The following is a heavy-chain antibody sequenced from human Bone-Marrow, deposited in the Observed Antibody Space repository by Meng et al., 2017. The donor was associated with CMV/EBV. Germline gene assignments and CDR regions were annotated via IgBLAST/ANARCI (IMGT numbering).Heavy chain of an antibody. CDR3: ARTASYSNYHYYYYGMDV. Sequence: SETLSLTCTVSGGSISSSSYYWGWIRQPPGKGLEWTGSIYYSGSTYYNPSLKSRVTISVDTSKNQFSLKLSSVTAADTAVYYCARTASYSNYHYYYYGMDVWGQGTTVTVSS. J-gene: IGHJ6*02. V-gene: IGHV4-39*01. CDR2: IYYSGST. CDR1: GGSISSSSYY. D-gene: IGHD4-11*01.